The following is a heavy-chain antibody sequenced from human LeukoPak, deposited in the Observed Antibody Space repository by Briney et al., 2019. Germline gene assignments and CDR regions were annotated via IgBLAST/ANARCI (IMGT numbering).Heavy chain of an antibody. J-gene: IGHJ6*03. Sequence: GGSLRLSCAASGITVSRNHMSWVRQAPGKGLEWVSGIYSGGSTFDADSVKGRFTSSRDTSKNTFYLQMNSLRVEDTAVYYCAREATAPRPFSTDYYYYMDVWGKETTVTVSS. D-gene: IGHD6-6*01. V-gene: IGHV3-66*02. CDR1: GITVSRNH. CDR2: IYSGGST. CDR3: AREATAPRPFSTDYYYYMDV.